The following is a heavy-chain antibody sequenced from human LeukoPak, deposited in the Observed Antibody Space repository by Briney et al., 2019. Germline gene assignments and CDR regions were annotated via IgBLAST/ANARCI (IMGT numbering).Heavy chain of an antibody. CDR3: ARDRTKATTVTTSWYFDL. V-gene: IGHV4-59*01. CDR1: GGSISSYY. Sequence: PSETLSLTCTVPGGSISSYYWSWIRQPPGKGLEWIGYIYYSGSTNYNPSLKSRVTISVDTSKNQFSLKLSSVTAADTAVYYCARDRTKATTVTTSWYFDLWGRGTLVTVSS. CDR2: IYYSGST. J-gene: IGHJ2*01. D-gene: IGHD4-17*01.